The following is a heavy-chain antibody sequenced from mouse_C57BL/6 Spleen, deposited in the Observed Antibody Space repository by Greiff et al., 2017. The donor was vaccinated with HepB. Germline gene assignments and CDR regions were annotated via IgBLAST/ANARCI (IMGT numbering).Heavy chain of an antibody. D-gene: IGHD3-1*01. J-gene: IGHJ2*01. CDR3: ARGSLRDYFDY. Sequence: VQLVESGAELVKPGASVKISCKASGYAFSSYWMNWVKQRPGKGLEWIGQIYPGDGDTNYNGKFKGKATLTADKSSSTAYMQLSSLTSEDSAVYFCARGSLRDYFDYWGQGTTLTVSS. V-gene: IGHV1-80*01. CDR1: GYAFSSYW. CDR2: IYPGDGDT.